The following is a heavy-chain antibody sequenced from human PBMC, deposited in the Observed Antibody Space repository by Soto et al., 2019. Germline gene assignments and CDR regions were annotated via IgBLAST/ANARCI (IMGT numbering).Heavy chain of an antibody. CDR3: AREPQEWLPSSETDY. V-gene: IGHV4-31*03. D-gene: IGHD5-18*01. CDR1: GGSISSGTYF. CDR2: ISSSGIT. Sequence: PSETLSLTCIVSGGSISSGTYFWSWIRQHPGKGLEWIGYISSSGITEYNSSLKSRVAISVATSKNQFSLRLGSVTAADTAVYYCAREPQEWLPSSETDYWGQGTLVTVSS. J-gene: IGHJ4*02.